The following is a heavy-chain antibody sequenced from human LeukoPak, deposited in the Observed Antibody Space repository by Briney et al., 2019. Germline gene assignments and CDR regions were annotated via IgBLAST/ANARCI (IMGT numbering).Heavy chain of an antibody. V-gene: IGHV4-4*09. D-gene: IGHD6-6*01. Sequence: PSETLSLTCTVSGGSISSYYWSWIRQPPGKGLEWIGYIYTSGSTNYNPSLKSRVTISVDTSKNQFSLKMTSVTAADMAVYYCARGGVAARLMYGFQNWFDPWGQGTLVTVSS. CDR2: IYTSGST. CDR3: ARGGVAARLMYGFQNWFDP. J-gene: IGHJ5*02. CDR1: GGSISSYY.